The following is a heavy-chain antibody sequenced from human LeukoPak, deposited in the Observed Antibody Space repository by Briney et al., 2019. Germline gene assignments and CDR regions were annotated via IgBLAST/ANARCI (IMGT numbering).Heavy chain of an antibody. V-gene: IGHV1-18*01. CDR2: ISAYNGNT. CDR1: GYTFTSYG. CDR3: ARVVIYGSGYYYYMDV. D-gene: IGHD3-10*01. J-gene: IGHJ6*03. Sequence: ASVKVSCKASGYTFTSYGISWVRQAPGQGLEWMGWISAYNGNTNYAQKLQGRVTMTTDTSTSTAYMELRSLRSDDTAVYYCARVVIYGSGYYYYMDVWGKGTTVTVSS.